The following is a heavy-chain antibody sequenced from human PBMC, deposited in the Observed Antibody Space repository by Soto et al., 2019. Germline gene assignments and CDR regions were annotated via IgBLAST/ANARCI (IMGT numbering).Heavy chain of an antibody. V-gene: IGHV1-8*01. CDR3: ARGRYGDY. CDR1: GYTFTSYD. CDR2: MNPNSGNT. J-gene: IGHJ4*02. Sequence: ASVKVSCKASGYTFTSYDINWVRQATGQGLEWMGWMNPNSGNTGYAQKLQGRVIVTRDTSTSTAYMELRSLRSDDTAVYYCARGRYGDYWGQGALVTVSS. D-gene: IGHD1-1*01.